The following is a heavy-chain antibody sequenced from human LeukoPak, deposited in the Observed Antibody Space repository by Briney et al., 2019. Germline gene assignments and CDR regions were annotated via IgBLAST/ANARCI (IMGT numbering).Heavy chain of an antibody. D-gene: IGHD1-1*01. V-gene: IGHV4-59*01. J-gene: IGHJ4*02. Sequence: SEALSLTCTVSGGSISNYYWSWIRRPPGKGLEWIGYIYYSGSTLYNPSLKSRVTISVDTSKNQFSLKLSSVTAADTAVYYCARHTTYPHFDYWGQGTPVTVSS. CDR2: IYYSGST. CDR1: GGSISNYY. CDR3: ARHTTYPHFDY.